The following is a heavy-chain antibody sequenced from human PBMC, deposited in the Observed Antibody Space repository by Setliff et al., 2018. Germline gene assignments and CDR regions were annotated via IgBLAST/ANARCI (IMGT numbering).Heavy chain of an antibody. CDR3: AKSLGSGSYYNSRPFYSDY. Sequence: PSETLSLTCTVSGASIRSSSYYWGWIRQPPGKGLEWLGYIQKRGSTTTKYNPSLGSRISMSLDTSKNQFSLKLTSVTAADTAVYFCAKSLGSGSYYNSRPFYSDYWGQGTLVTVSS. CDR2: IQKRGSTTT. J-gene: IGHJ4*02. V-gene: IGHV4-61*05. CDR1: GASIRSSSYY. D-gene: IGHD3-10*01.